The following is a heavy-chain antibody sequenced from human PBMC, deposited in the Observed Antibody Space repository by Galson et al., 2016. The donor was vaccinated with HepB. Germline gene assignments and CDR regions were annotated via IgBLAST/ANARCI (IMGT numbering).Heavy chain of an antibody. V-gene: IGHV3-7*04. CDR2: IHQDGGQR. CDR3: ARRMLVGAGFDY. D-gene: IGHD1-26*01. J-gene: IGHJ4*02. Sequence: SLRLSCAASGFTFSSFWMSWVRQAPGKGLEWVANIHQDGGQRYYGDSVKGRFTVSRDNAKNSLYLHMNSLRVDDTALYYCARRMLVGAGFDYWGQGALVTFSS. CDR1: GFTFSSFW.